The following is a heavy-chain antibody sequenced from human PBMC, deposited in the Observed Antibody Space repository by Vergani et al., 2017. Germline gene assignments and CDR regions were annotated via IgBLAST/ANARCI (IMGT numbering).Heavy chain of an antibody. J-gene: IGHJ1*01. CDR3: VKHSSILSRRGDLHH. CDR1: GFTVSSNE. D-gene: IGHD2-21*01. V-gene: IGHV3-23*04. CDR2: ISGTAGSP. Sequence: EVQLVESRGVLVQPGGSLRLSCAASGFTVSSNEMSWVRQAPGRGLDWVSSISGTAGSPMYAESVKGRFTVSRDNSKNTVYLQMNDLRVDDTAVYYCVKHSSILSRRGDLHHWGQGTLVTVSS.